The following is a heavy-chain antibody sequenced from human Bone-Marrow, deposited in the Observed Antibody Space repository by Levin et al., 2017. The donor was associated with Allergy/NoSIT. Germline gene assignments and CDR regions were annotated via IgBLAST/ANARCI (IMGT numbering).Heavy chain of an antibody. J-gene: IGHJ4*02. Sequence: GGSLRLSCKASGSSFTGYYIHWVRQAPGQGLEWMAIINPSASSIIYAQKFQGRVTVTRDASTRTDYLEVNRLTSDDTAVYFCARGLAVAHWGQGTLVTVSS. CDR3: ARGLAVAH. D-gene: IGHD6-19*01. CDR1: GSSFTGYY. V-gene: IGHV1-46*01. CDR2: INPSASSI.